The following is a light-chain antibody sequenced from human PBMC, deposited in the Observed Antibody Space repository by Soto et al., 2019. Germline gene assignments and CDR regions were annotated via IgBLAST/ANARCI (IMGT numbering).Light chain of an antibody. CDR3: QQYNNWPPMT. J-gene: IGKJ1*01. Sequence: EIVMTQSPATLSVSPGDRATLSCRASQSVSSNLAWYQQKPGQAPRLLIYGASNRATGIPDRFSGSGSGTEFTLTISRLQSEDFAVYYCQQYNNWPPMTFGQGTKVDIK. V-gene: IGKV3-15*01. CDR1: QSVSSN. CDR2: GAS.